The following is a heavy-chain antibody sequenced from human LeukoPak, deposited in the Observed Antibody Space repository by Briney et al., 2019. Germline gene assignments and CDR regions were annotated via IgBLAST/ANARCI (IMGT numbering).Heavy chain of an antibody. D-gene: IGHD6-13*01. CDR3: ARGKRQQLVLGNWFDP. CDR2: IYSGGST. J-gene: IGHJ5*02. V-gene: IGHV3-66*01. CDR1: EFSVGSNY. Sequence: GGSLRLSCAASEFSVGSNYMTWVRQAPGKGLEWVSLIYSGGSTYYADSVKGRFTISRDNSKNTLYLQMNSLRAEDTAVYYCARGKRQQLVLGNWFDPWGQGTLVTVSS.